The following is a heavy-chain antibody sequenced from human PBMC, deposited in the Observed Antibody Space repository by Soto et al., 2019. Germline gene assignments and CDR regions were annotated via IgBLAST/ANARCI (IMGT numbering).Heavy chain of an antibody. J-gene: IGHJ4*02. CDR3: ARDFKYYYDSSGYYYFSY. CDR2: IIPIFGTA. CDR1: GGTFSSYA. V-gene: IGHV1-69*13. D-gene: IGHD3-22*01. Sequence: SVKVSCKASGGTFSSYAISWVRQAPGQGLEWMGGIIPIFGTANYAQKFQGRVTITADEATSTAYMELSSLRSEDTSVYYCARDFKYYYDSSGYYYFSYWGQGTLVTVSS.